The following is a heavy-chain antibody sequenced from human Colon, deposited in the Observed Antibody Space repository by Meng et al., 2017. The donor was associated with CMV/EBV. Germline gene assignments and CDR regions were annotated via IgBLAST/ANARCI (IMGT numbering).Heavy chain of an antibody. V-gene: IGHV3-69-1*01. CDR1: GFTFTDHY. Sequence: GESLKISCSTSGFTFTDHYMDWVRQAPGKGLEWVSFISDSGYTNYGDPVKGRFTISRDNSKNTVFLQMNSLRADDTGIYYCAKIRKGGYCTGGSCFDNWGQGTQVTVSS. CDR2: ISDSGYT. D-gene: IGHD2-8*02. CDR3: AKIRKGGYCTGGSCFDN. J-gene: IGHJ5*02.